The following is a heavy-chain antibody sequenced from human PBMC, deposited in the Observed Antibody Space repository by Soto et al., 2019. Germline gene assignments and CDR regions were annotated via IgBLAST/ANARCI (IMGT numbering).Heavy chain of an antibody. Sequence: GESLKISCKGSGYIFSSYWIAWVRQMPGRGLEWMGIIYPGDSDTRYSPSFQGQVTISAAKSISTAYLQWSSLKASDSAMYYCVRRDGYRDSSNLEHALDVWGQGTTVTVSS. J-gene: IGHJ6*02. CDR3: VRRDGYRDSSNLEHALDV. CDR2: IYPGDSDT. D-gene: IGHD5-12*01. CDR1: GYIFSSYW. V-gene: IGHV5-51*01.